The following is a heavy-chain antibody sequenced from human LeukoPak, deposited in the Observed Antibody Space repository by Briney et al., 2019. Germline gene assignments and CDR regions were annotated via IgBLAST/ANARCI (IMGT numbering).Heavy chain of an antibody. CDR2: IYYSGST. CDR1: GGSISSYY. V-gene: IGHV4-59*01. Sequence: KPSETLSLTCTVSGGSISSYYWSWIRQPPGKGLEWIGYIYYSGSTNYNPSLKSRVTISADTSKNQFSLKLSSVTAADTAVYYCASVRRQLRGNWFDPWGQGTLVTVSS. D-gene: IGHD3-10*02. CDR3: ASVRRQLRGNWFDP. J-gene: IGHJ5*02.